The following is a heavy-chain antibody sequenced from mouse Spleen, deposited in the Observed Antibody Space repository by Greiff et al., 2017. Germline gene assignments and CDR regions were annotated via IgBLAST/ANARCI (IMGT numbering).Heavy chain of an antibody. V-gene: IGHV3-6*02. Sequence: EVKLMESGPGLVKPSQSLSLTCSVTGYSITSGYYWNWIRQFPGNKLEWMGYISYDGSNNYNPSLKNRISITRDTSKNQFFLKLNSVTTEDTATYYCARGNGNYVLDYWAKAPLSQSPQ. CDR2: ISYDGSN. CDR1: GYSITSGYY. CDR3: ARGNGNYVLDY. J-gene: IGHJ2*01. D-gene: IGHD2-1*01.